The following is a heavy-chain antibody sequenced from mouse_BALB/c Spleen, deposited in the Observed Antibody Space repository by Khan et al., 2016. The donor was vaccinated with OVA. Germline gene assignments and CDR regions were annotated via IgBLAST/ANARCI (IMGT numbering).Heavy chain of an antibody. J-gene: IGHJ3*01. CDR3: ARAGYVGFAY. V-gene: IGHV1-77*01. Sequence: QVQLQQPGPELVKPGASVKMSCKASGYTFTDYLINWVKQRTGQGLEWIGESYPGSGYTNYNEKFKGKATLTSDKSSNTAYIPLSSLTSEDSAVYFCARAGYVGFAYWGQGTLVTVSA. D-gene: IGHD3-2*02. CDR2: SYPGSGYT. CDR1: GYTFTDYL.